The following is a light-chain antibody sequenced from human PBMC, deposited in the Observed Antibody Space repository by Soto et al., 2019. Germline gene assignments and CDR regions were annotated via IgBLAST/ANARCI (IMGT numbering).Light chain of an antibody. V-gene: IGLV2-14*03. J-gene: IGLJ1*01. Sequence: QSALTQPASVSGSPGQSITISCTGTSSDVGGYNYVSWYQQHPGKAPKLMIYTVSNRPSGVSNRFSGSKSGNTASLTISGLQAEDEADYYCSSYTSSNTYVFGTGTEVTVL. CDR1: SSDVGGYNY. CDR3: SSYTSSNTYV. CDR2: TVS.